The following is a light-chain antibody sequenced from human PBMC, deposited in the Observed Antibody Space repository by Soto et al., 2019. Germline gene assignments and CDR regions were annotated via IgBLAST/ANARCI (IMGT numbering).Light chain of an antibody. J-gene: IGKJ1*01. V-gene: IGKV3-20*01. Sequence: EIVLTQSPGTLSLTQGERATLSRRASQSVSSTFLAWYQQKPGQAPKVLIYGASTRATGIPDRFSGSGSGTDFTLTISRLEPEDFAMYYCQQYESSRTFGEGTKVEMK. CDR2: GAS. CDR1: QSVSSTF. CDR3: QQYESSRT.